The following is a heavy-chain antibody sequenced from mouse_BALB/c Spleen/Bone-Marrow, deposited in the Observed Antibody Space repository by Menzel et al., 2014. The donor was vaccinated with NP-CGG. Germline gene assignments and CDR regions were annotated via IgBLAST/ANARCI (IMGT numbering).Heavy chain of an antibody. J-gene: IGHJ3*01. V-gene: IGHV14-3*02. CDR1: GFNIKDTY. D-gene: IGHD2-2*01. Sequence: VQLQQSGAELVKPGASVKLSCTASGFNIKDTYMHWVKQRPEQGLERIGRIDPANGNTKYDPKFQGKATITADTSSNTAYLQLSSLTSEDTAVYYCARNYGYGKSFAYWGQGTLVTVFA. CDR2: IDPANGNT. CDR3: ARNYGYGKSFAY.